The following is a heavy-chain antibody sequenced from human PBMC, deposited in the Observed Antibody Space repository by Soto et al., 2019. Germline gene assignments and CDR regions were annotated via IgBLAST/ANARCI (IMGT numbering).Heavy chain of an antibody. D-gene: IGHD2-21*02. J-gene: IGHJ4*02. CDR1: GYTFTSYD. CDR2: MNPNSGNT. CDR3: ASVWLGGGNSDY. Sequence: ASVKVSCKASGYTFTSYDINWVRQATGQGLEWMGWMNPNSGNTGYAQKFQGRVTMTRNTSISTAYMELSSLRSEDTAVYYCASVWLGGGNSDYWGQGTLVTVSS. V-gene: IGHV1-8*01.